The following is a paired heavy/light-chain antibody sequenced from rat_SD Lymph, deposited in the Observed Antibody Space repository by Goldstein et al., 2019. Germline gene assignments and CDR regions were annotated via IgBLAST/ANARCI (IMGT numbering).Heavy chain of an antibody. Sequence: EVQLQQSGAELVRPGTSVKLSCKVSGDTITAYYMHFVKQRPGQGLEWIGRIDPEDDSTKYAEKFKNKATLTADTSSNTAYLKLSSLTSEDTATYFCTTSGTYGSYGDYWGQGVMVTVSS. J-gene: IGHJ2*01. D-gene: IGHD1-3*01. CDR1: GDTITAYY. CDR2: IDPEDDST. CDR3: TTSGTYGSYGDY. V-gene: IGHV1-6*01.
Light chain of an antibody. CDR3: LQYDNLPWT. Sequence: DIQMTQSPPSLSASLGDKVTITCQASQNINKYIAWYQQKPGKAPRQLIRYTSTLVSGTPSRFSGSGSGRDYSFSISNVESEDIASYYCLQYDNLPWTFGGGTKLELK. J-gene: IGKJ1*01. V-gene: IGKV19S2*01. CDR1: QNINKY. CDR2: YTS.